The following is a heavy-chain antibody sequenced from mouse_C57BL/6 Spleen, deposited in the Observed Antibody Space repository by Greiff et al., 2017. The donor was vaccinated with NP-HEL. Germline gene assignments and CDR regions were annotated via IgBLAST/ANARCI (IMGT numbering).Heavy chain of an antibody. CDR1: GFTFSDYG. V-gene: IGHV5-17*01. CDR2: ISSGSSTI. J-gene: IGHJ4*01. Sequence: EVKLMESGGGLVKPGGSLKLSCAASGFTFSDYGMHWVRQAPAKGLEWVAYISSGSSTIYYADTVKGRSTISRDNAKNTLFLQMSSLRSEDTAMYCCARRRDGGYAMDYWGQGTSVTVSS. CDR3: ARRRDGGYAMDY. D-gene: IGHD3-3*01.